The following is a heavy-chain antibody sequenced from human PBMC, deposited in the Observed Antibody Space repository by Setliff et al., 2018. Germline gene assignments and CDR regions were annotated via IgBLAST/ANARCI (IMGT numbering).Heavy chain of an antibody. CDR1: GFTVSSFS. D-gene: IGHD7-27*01. CDR3: AGVHWTTNWFLHY. CDR2: IFHDGRDI. V-gene: IGHV3-30*03. J-gene: IGHJ4*01. Sequence: AGGSLRLSCAASGFTVSSFSMHWVRQAPGKGLEWVAIIFHDGRDIYYGDSVQGRFAISRDNSKNTLYLQMNSLRSDDTAVYYCAGVHWTTNWFLHYWGQGTLVTVSS.